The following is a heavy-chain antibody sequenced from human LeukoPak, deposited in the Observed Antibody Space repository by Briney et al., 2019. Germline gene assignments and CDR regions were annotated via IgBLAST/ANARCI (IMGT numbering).Heavy chain of an antibody. CDR1: GFTFSSYE. D-gene: IGHD4-11*01. CDR2: ISSSGRTI. CDR3: ARLKYSNYVDY. V-gene: IGHV3-48*03. Sequence: GGSLRLSCAASGFTFSSYEMNWVRQAPGKGLEWVSYISSSGRTIYYADSVKGGLTISRDNAKNSLYLQMNSLRAEDTAVYYCARLKYSNYVDYWGQGTLVTVSS. J-gene: IGHJ4*02.